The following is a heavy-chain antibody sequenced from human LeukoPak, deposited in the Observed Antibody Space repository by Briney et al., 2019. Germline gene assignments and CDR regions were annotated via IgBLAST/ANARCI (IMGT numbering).Heavy chain of an antibody. D-gene: IGHD1-20*01. CDR3: ARHRRRDNWNDAVDYFDY. V-gene: IGHV4-39*01. J-gene: IGHJ4*02. Sequence: SETLSLTCTVSGGSISSSSYYWGWIRQPPGKGLEWIGSIYYSGSTYYNPSLKSRVTISVDTSKNQFSLKLSSVTAADTAVHYCARHRRRDNWNDAVDYFDYWGQGTLVTVSS. CDR1: GGSISSSSYY. CDR2: IYYSGST.